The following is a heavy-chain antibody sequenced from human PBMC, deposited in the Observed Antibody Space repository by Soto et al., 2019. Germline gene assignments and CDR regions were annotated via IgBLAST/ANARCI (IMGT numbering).Heavy chain of an antibody. CDR2: ISGRGGST. D-gene: IGHD3-16*01. Sequence: EVQLLESGGGLVQPGGSLRLSCAASGFTYSSYAMSWVRQAPGKGLEWVSAISGRGGSTYYADSVKGRFTISRDNSKNTLYLQMNSLRAEDTAVYYCAKDPSRGTANWFDPWGQGTLVTVSS. V-gene: IGHV3-23*01. J-gene: IGHJ5*02. CDR1: GFTYSSYA. CDR3: AKDPSRGTANWFDP.